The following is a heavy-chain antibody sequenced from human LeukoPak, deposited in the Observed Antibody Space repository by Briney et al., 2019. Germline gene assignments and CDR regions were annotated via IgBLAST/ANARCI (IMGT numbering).Heavy chain of an antibody. D-gene: IGHD1-14*01. Sequence: GGSLRLSCAASGFTFSDYYMSWIRQAPGKGLEWVSYISSSGSTIYYADSVKGRFTISRDNAKDSLYLQMYRLRAEDTAVYYCARHPAPGTIDYWGQGTLVTVSS. J-gene: IGHJ4*02. CDR2: ISSSGSTI. CDR3: ARHPAPGTIDY. CDR1: GFTFSDYY. V-gene: IGHV3-11*04.